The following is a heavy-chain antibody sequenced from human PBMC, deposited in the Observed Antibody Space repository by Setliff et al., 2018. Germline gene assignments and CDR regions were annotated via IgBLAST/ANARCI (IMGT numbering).Heavy chain of an antibody. D-gene: IGHD3-3*01. CDR1: GYTFTSYG. Sequence: ASVKVSCKASGYTFTSYGINWVRQATGQGLEWMGWMNPNSGNTGYAQKFQGRVTMTRNTSISTAYMELSSLRSEDTAVYYCARGRERDYNFWSGYYTYYYYGMDVWGQGTTVTVSS. V-gene: IGHV1-8*02. CDR2: MNPNSGNT. J-gene: IGHJ6*02. CDR3: ARGRERDYNFWSGYYTYYYYGMDV.